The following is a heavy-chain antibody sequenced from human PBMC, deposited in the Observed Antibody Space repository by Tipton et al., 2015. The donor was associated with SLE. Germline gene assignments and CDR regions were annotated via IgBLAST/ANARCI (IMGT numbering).Heavy chain of an antibody. CDR1: GGSISSGFYY. Sequence: LRLSCTVSGGSISSGFYYWSWIRQPPGKGLEWIGEVFRGGSTNYSPSLESRVTITVDMSKNQFSLRLISVTAADTAVYYCARGCSSSTCEPFYFFGMDVWGQGTTVTVSS. CDR3: ARGCSSSTCEPFYFFGMDV. J-gene: IGHJ6*02. D-gene: IGHD2-2*01. V-gene: IGHV4-61*01. CDR2: VFRGGST.